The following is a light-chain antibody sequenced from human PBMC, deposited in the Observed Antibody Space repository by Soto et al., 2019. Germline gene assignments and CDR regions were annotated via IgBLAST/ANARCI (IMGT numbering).Light chain of an antibody. J-gene: IGKJ1*01. CDR1: QSLRSN. V-gene: IGKV3-15*01. CDR2: GAS. CDR3: QQYSYWPRT. Sequence: IVMTQSPPSLSVSPGEEATVPCRASQSLRSNLAWYQQKPGQAPRLLIYGASTRATGIPARFSGSGSGTEFTLTISSLQSEDFAVYYCQQYSYWPRTFGQGTKVDIK.